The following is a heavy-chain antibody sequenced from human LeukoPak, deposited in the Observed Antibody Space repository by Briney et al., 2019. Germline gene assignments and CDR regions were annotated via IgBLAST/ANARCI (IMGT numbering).Heavy chain of an antibody. V-gene: IGHV3-48*02. D-gene: IGHD3-10*01. CDR3: ARAQTYYGSGSYLY. Sequence: GGSLRLSCAAPGFTFSRYSMNWVRQAPGKGLEWVSYISSSSSTVYYADSLKGRFTISRDNAKNSLYLQMNSLRDEDTAVYYCARAQTYYGSGSYLYWGQGTLVTVSS. J-gene: IGHJ4*02. CDR2: ISSSSSTV. CDR1: GFTFSRYS.